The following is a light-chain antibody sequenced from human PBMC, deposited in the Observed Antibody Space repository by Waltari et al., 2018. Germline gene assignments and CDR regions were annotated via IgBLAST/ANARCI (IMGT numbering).Light chain of an antibody. Sequence: DIQMTQSPSAMSASVGETVTITCRASLGISDSLAWFQQNPGKVPKRLIFAASNLESGVPSRFSGARSGTEITLTITSLQPEDFATYYCLQHNSYPRTFGQGTRLEI. CDR3: LQHNSYPRT. V-gene: IGKV1-17*03. CDR2: AAS. J-gene: IGKJ2*01. CDR1: LGISDS.